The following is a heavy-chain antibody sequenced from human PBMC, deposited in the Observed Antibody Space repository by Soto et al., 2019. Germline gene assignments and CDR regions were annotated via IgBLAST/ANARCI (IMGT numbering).Heavy chain of an antibody. D-gene: IGHD2-15*01. CDR2: ISAYNGNT. CDR3: ARGRYCSGGICYEYLVYYGTDV. CDR1: GYTFTSYG. V-gene: IGHV1-18*01. Sequence: GASVKVSCKASGYTFTSYGISWVRQAPGQGLEGMGWISAYNGNTNYAQKLQGRSTMTTDTSTSPAYMEPRSLRSDDQAVYYCARGRYCSGGICYEYLVYYGTDVWAQETTVPVSS. J-gene: IGHJ6*02.